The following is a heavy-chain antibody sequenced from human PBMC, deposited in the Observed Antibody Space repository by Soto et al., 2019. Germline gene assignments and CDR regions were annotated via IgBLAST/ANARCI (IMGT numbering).Heavy chain of an antibody. CDR3: ARERRATAMVTY. Sequence: GPGPTSTSETLSLTCTVSGGSISSGGYYWSWIRQHPGKGLEWIGYIYYSGSTYYNPSLKSRVTISVDTSKNQFSLKLSSVTAADTAVYYCARERRATAMVTYWGQGTLVTVSS. V-gene: IGHV4-31*03. J-gene: IGHJ4*02. CDR1: GGSISSGGYY. CDR2: IYYSGST. D-gene: IGHD5-18*01.